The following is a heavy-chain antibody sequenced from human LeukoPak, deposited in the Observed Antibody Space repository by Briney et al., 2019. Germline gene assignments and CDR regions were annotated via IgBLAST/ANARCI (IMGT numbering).Heavy chain of an antibody. CDR3: ARPRLGDWFDP. J-gene: IGHJ5*02. CDR2: INPNSGGT. V-gene: IGHV1-2*02. CDR1: GYTFTGYY. D-gene: IGHD3-16*01. Sequence: ASLKVSCKASGYTFTGYYMHWVRQTPGQGLEWMGWINPNSGGTNYAQKFQGRVTMTRDTSISTAYMELSRLRSDDTAVYYCARPRLGDWFDPWGQGTLVTVSS.